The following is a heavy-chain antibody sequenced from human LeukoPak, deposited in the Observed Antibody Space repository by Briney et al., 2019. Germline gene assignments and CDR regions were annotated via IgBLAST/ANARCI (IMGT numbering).Heavy chain of an antibody. D-gene: IGHD3-3*01. J-gene: IGHJ3*02. CDR1: GGSISSGGYY. CDR2: IYHSGSS. V-gene: IGHV4-30-2*01. CDR3: ARDQEELAGRITIFGVTQGAFDI. Sequence: PSQTLSLTCTVSGGSISSGGYYWSWIRQPPGKGLEWIGYIYHSGSSYYNPSLKSRVTISVDRSKNQFSLKLSSVTAADTAVYYCARDQEELAGRITIFGVTQGAFDIWGQGTMVTVSS.